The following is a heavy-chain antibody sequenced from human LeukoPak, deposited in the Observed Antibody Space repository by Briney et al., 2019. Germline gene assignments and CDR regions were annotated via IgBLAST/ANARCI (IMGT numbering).Heavy chain of an antibody. Sequence: SVKVSCTASGGTFSSYAISWVRQAPGQGLEWMGGIIPIFGTANYAQKFQGRVTITADESTSTAYMELSSLRSEDTAVYYCARIYGDYAMGYYYYGMDVWGQGTTVTVSS. CDR1: GGTFSSYA. CDR3: ARIYGDYAMGYYYYGMDV. D-gene: IGHD4-17*01. CDR2: IIPIFGTA. V-gene: IGHV1-69*13. J-gene: IGHJ6*02.